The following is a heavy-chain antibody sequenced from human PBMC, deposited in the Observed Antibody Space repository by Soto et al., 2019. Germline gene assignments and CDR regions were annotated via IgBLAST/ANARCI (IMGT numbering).Heavy chain of an antibody. D-gene: IGHD5-12*01. V-gene: IGHV6-1*01. CDR3: ARDGSGYQWYFDV. J-gene: IGHJ2*01. CDR1: GDSVSSASAT. CDR2: TYYRSKWHN. Sequence: QVQLQQSGPGLVKPSQTLSLICAISGDSVSSASATWSWIRQSPSGRLEWLGRTYYRSKWHNDYAVSVKSRIAIIPDTSKNQLSLQLSSVTLEDTAVYFCARDGSGYQWYFDVWGRGSVVTVSS.